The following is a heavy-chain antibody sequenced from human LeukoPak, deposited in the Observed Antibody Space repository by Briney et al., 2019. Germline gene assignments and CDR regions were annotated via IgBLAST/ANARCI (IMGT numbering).Heavy chain of an antibody. J-gene: IGHJ5*02. CDR1: GGSISSYY. Sequence: SSETLSLTCIVSGGSISSYYWSWIRQPPGKGLEWIGYIYYTGSTNYNPSFKSRVTISVDTSKNQFSLKLSSVTAADMAVYYCARDAYSSSEVDWFDPWGQGTLVTVSS. D-gene: IGHD6-13*01. CDR3: ARDAYSSSEVDWFDP. V-gene: IGHV4-59*01. CDR2: IYYTGST.